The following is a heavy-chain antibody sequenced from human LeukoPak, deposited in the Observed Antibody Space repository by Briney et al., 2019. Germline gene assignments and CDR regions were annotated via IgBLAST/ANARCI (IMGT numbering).Heavy chain of an antibody. V-gene: IGHV4-34*01. CDR2: MNHIGST. D-gene: IGHD3-22*01. Sequence: SETLSLTRAVYGGSFSGYYWSGIRQPPGKGLEWIGEMNHIGSTNYNPSLKSRVTIAAVTSKNQFSLKLSSATAAATAVYYCARGPYCRVIGRAFDIWGQGTMVTVSS. CDR3: ARGPYCRVIGRAFDI. CDR1: GGSFSGYY. J-gene: IGHJ3*02.